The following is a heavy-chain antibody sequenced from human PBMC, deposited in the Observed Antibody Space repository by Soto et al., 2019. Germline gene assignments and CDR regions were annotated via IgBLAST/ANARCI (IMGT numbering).Heavy chain of an antibody. D-gene: IGHD1-26*01. V-gene: IGHV1-8*01. CDR3: ASAGSGSYPFDY. CDR1: GYTFTSYD. CDR2: MNPNSGNT. J-gene: IGHJ4*02. Sequence: QVQLVQSGAEVKKPGASVNVSCKASGYTFTSYDINWVRQATGQGLGWMGWMNPNSGNTGYAQKFKGRVTMTRNTYISTAYIELSSLRSEDTAVYYCASAGSGSYPFDYWGQGTLVTVSS.